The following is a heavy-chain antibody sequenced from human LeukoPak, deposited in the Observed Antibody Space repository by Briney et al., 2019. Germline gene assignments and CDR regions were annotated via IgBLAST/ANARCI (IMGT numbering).Heavy chain of an antibody. D-gene: IGHD6-13*01. J-gene: IGHJ6*03. V-gene: IGHV1-24*01. CDR2: FDPEDGET. Sequence: ASVKVSCKVSGYTLTELSMHWVRQAPGKGLEWMGGFDPEDGETIYAQKFQGRVTMTEDTSTDTAYMELSSLRSEDTAVYYCATDRGVAAAGTYYCYMDVWGKGTTVTVSS. CDR1: GYTLTELS. CDR3: ATDRGVAAAGTYYCYMDV.